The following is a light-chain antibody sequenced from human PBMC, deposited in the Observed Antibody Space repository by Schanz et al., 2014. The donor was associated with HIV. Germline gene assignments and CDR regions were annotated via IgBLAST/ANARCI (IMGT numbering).Light chain of an antibody. CDR1: QSISSS. CDR2: AAS. Sequence: DIQMTQSPSSLSASVGDSVTITCRASQSISSSLLWYQHKPGKAPKLLIYAASTLQSGVPSRFSGTGSGTEFTLTISSLQPDDFATYYCQQYNSYSTFGPGTKVDIK. V-gene: IGKV1-5*01. CDR3: QQYNSYST. J-gene: IGKJ3*01.